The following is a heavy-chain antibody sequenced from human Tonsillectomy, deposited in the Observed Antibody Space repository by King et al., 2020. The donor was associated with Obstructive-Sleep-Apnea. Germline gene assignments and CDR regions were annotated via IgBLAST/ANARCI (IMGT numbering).Heavy chain of an antibody. CDR3: ARVQSGTTSFDY. Sequence: QLVQSESELRRPGASVNVSCRASGYTFISNGINWVRQAPGQGLEGLGWINTKTGNPTYAPAFTGRIVFSPDTPVTTAYLQIRSLQAEDTAVYFCARVQSGTTSFDYWGQGTLVTVSS. V-gene: IGHV7-4-1*01. J-gene: IGHJ4*02. CDR1: GYTFISNG. CDR2: INTKTGNP. D-gene: IGHD1-26*01.